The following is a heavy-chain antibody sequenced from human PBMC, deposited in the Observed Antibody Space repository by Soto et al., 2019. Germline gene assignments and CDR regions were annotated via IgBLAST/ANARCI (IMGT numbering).Heavy chain of an antibody. V-gene: IGHV4-61*01. Sequence: SETLSLTLTVSGGSVSSDSYYSTVIRQPPVKGLEWIGLIYNSGDTNYNHSIKSRVNMSLDTSKKQFSLKLNSVTAADTAVYYCARDPGTAPGRGSPDHWGQGTLVTASS. D-gene: IGHD6-25*01. CDR2: IYNSGDT. CDR3: ARDPGTAPGRGSPDH. CDR1: GGSVSSDSYY. J-gene: IGHJ4*02.